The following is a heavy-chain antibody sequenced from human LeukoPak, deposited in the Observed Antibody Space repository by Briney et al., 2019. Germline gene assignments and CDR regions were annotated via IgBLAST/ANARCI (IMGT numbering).Heavy chain of an antibody. CDR1: GGSISSYY. J-gene: IGHJ3*02. D-gene: IGHD3-22*01. Sequence: SETLSLTCTVSGGSISSYYWSWIRQPPGKGLEWIGYIYYSGSTNYNPSLKSRVTISVDTSKNQFSLKLSSVTAADTAVYYCARHTYYYDSSGYTRAFDIWGQGTMVTASS. CDR3: ARHTYYYDSSGYTRAFDI. V-gene: IGHV4-59*08. CDR2: IYYSGST.